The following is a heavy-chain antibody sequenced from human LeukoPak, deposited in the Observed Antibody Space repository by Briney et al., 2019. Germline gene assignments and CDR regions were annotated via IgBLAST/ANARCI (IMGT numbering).Heavy chain of an antibody. CDR1: GFTFSSYG. D-gene: IGHD1-26*01. Sequence: GGSLRLSCAASGFTFSSYGMSWVRQAPGKGLEWVSAISGSGGSTYYADSAKGRFTISRDNSKNTLYLQMNSLRAEDTAVYYCAKGSGSYPGAFDIWGQGTMVTVSS. CDR3: AKGSGSYPGAFDI. CDR2: ISGSGGST. V-gene: IGHV3-23*01. J-gene: IGHJ3*02.